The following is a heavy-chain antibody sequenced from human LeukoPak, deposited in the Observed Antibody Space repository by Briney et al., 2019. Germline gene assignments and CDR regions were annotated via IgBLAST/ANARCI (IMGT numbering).Heavy chain of an antibody. CDR2: IYSGGST. Sequence: GGSLRLSCSASGFTLRTNYMNWLRQAPGRGLEWVSVIYSGGSTYYVDSVKGRFTISRDNSKNTLHLLMNSLRAEDTAVYFCASSKPPAVEAYYGLDVWGQGTTVTVSS. CDR3: ASSKPPAVEAYYGLDV. D-gene: IGHD2-2*01. V-gene: IGHV3-66*01. J-gene: IGHJ6*02. CDR1: GFTLRTNY.